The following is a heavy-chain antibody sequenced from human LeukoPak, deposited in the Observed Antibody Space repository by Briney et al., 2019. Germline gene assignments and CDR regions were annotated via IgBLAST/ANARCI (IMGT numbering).Heavy chain of an antibody. J-gene: IGHJ4*02. Sequence: ASVTVSCKASGYTFTSYGISWVRQAPGQGLEWMGWISAYNGNTNYAQKLQGRVTMTTDTSTSTAYMELRSLRSDDTAVYYCARESASLRYFDWLLPKTPHFDYWGQGTLVTVSS. CDR3: ARESASLRYFDWLLPKTPHFDY. CDR2: ISAYNGNT. CDR1: GYTFTSYG. V-gene: IGHV1-18*01. D-gene: IGHD3-9*01.